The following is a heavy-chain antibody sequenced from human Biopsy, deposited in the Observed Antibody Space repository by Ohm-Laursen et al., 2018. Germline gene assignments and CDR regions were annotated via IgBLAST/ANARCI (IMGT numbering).Heavy chain of an antibody. V-gene: IGHV4-59*01. CDR3: ARDSRGGHLNTTLITGKNLDS. Sequence: SDTLSLTWIVSRDPISNYYWTWIRQSPGKGLEWIGYIYYTGSTNYNPSVKSRVTISVDTSKNQFSLKLNSVTAADTAVYFCARDSRGGHLNTTLITGKNLDSWGQGILVTVSS. D-gene: IGHD3-16*01. CDR1: RDPISNYY. CDR2: IYYTGST. J-gene: IGHJ4*02.